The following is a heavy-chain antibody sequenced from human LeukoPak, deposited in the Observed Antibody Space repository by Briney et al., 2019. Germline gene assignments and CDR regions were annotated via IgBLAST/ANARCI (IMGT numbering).Heavy chain of an antibody. D-gene: IGHD6-19*01. CDR1: GGPISSPNHF. CDR3: ARVVAGTKDFQY. J-gene: IGHJ1*01. CDR2: VYYGGST. Sequence: SETLSLTCSVSGGPISSPNHFWGWVRQPPGKGLEWIGSVYYGGSTYSNPSLKSRVTMSADTSKNQFSLTLSSVTATDTAVYYCARVVAGTKDFQYWGQGTLVTVSS. V-gene: IGHV4-39*01.